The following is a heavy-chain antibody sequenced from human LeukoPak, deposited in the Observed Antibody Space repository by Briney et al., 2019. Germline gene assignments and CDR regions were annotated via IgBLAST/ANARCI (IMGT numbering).Heavy chain of an antibody. V-gene: IGHV1-18*01. Sequence: ASVKVSCKASGYTFPSYVISWVPQAPGQGLEWMGLISAYSGNTNFAQKLQGRVTMTTDTSTSTAYMELRSLRSDDTAVYFCARGSDSVSYGNLVYFDYWGQGTLVTVSS. CDR3: ARGSDSVSYGNLVYFDY. CDR1: GYTFPSYV. D-gene: IGHD3-16*01. J-gene: IGHJ4*02. CDR2: ISAYSGNT.